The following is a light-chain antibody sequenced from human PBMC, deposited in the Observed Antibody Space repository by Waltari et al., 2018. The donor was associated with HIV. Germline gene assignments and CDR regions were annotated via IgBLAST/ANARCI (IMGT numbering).Light chain of an antibody. Sequence: QSAPTQPASVSGSPGQSITISCTGTSSDIGHYKYVSWYQQSPGKAPKLIIYEVSNRPSRVSNRFSRSKSGNTASQTISGLQAEDEAEYYCSSYISTTTLFGTGTKVTVL. V-gene: IGLV2-14*01. CDR1: SSDIGHYKY. CDR3: SSYISTTTL. J-gene: IGLJ1*01. CDR2: EVS.